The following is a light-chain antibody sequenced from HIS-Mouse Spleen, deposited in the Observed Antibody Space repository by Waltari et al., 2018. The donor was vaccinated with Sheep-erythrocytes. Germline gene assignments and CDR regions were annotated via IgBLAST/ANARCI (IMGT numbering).Light chain of an antibody. V-gene: IGLV2-23*01. CDR3: CSYAGSSTLV. Sequence: QSALTQPASVSGSPGQSTTFSSTGTSRDVGGYNLVPCYQQHPGTAPKLMIYEGSKRPSGVSNRFSGSKSGNTASLTISGLQAEDEADYYCCSYAGSSTLVFGGGTKLTVL. CDR1: SRDVGGYNL. CDR2: EGS. J-gene: IGLJ2*01.